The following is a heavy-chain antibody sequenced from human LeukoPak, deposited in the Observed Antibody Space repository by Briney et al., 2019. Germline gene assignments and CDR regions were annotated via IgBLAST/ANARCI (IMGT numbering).Heavy chain of an antibody. Sequence: GGSLRLSCAASGFTVSSNEMSWVRQAPGKGLEWVSSISGGSTYYADSRKGRFTISRDNSKNTLHLQMNSLRAEDTAVYYCARGIRGYSGLVVHWGQGTLVTVSS. V-gene: IGHV3-38-3*01. CDR3: ARGIRGYSGLVVH. D-gene: IGHD5-12*01. CDR1: GFTVSSNE. J-gene: IGHJ4*02. CDR2: ISGGST.